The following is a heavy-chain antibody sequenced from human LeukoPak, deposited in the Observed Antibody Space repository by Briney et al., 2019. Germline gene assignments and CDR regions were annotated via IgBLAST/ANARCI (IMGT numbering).Heavy chain of an antibody. CDR1: GYTFTGYY. CDR2: INPNSGGT. V-gene: IGHV1-2*02. J-gene: IGHJ3*02. Sequence: ASVKVSCKAPGYTFTGYYMHWVRQAPGQGLEWMGWINPNSGGTNYAQKFQGRVTMTRDTSISTAYMELSRLRSDDTAVYYCAGEGHGFIVVVPAADRHDAFDIWGQGTMVTVSS. CDR3: AGEGHGFIVVVPAADRHDAFDI. D-gene: IGHD2-2*01.